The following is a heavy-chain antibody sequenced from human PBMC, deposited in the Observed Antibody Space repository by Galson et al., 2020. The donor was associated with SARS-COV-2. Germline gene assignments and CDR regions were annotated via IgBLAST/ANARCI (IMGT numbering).Heavy chain of an antibody. Sequence: SETLSLTCTVSGGSISSYYWSWIRQPPGKGLEWIGYIYYSGSTNYNPSLKSRVTISVDTSKNQFSLKLSSVTAADTAVYYCARVRLPYYDILTGHQYYYYYYMDVWGKGTTVTVSS. CDR3: ARVRLPYYDILTGHQYYYYYYMDV. CDR1: GGSISSYY. J-gene: IGHJ6*03. D-gene: IGHD3-9*01. CDR2: IYYSGST. V-gene: IGHV4-59*01.